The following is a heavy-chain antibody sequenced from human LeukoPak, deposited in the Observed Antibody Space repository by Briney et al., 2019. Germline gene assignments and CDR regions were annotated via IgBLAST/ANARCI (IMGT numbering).Heavy chain of an antibody. J-gene: IGHJ4*02. V-gene: IGHV1-8*02. CDR2: MNPNSGNT. CDR1: GYTFTSYY. Sequence: ASVKVSCKASGYTFTSYYMHWVRQARGQGLEWMGWMNPNSGNTGYAQKFQGRVTMTRNTSISTAYMELSSLRSEDTAVYYCARGGYRSHDYWGQGTLVTVSS. CDR3: ARGGYRSHDY. D-gene: IGHD5-12*01.